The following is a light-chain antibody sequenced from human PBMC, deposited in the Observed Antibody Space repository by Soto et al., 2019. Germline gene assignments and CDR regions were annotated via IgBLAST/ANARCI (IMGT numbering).Light chain of an antibody. CDR1: QGISEY. V-gene: IGKV1-9*01. Sequence: DIQLTQSPSFLSASVGDRVTITCRASQGISEYLAWYQQEPGKAPKFLIYATSTLQSGVPSRFSGSGSGTEFTLTISSLQPEDFATYYCQQLKTYPLTFGGGTKVEIK. CDR2: ATS. CDR3: QQLKTYPLT. J-gene: IGKJ4*01.